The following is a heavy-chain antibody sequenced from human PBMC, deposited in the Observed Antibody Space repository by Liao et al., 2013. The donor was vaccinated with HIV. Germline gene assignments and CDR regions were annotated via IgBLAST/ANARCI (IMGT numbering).Heavy chain of an antibody. D-gene: IGHD1-20*01. J-gene: IGHJ4*02. V-gene: IGHV4-39*07. Sequence: QVQLQESGPGLVKPSETLSLTCTVSGGSISSGSYYWSWIRQPPGKGLEWIGEINPSGGTNYNPSLKSRVTISVVTPENQFSLKLNSVTAADTAVYYCARGITGTSYWGQGTLVTVSS. CDR3: ARGITGTSY. CDR1: GGSISSGSYY. CDR2: INPSGGT.